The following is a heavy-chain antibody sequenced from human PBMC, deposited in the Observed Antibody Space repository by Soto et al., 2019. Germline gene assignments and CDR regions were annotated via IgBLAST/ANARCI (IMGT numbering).Heavy chain of an antibody. J-gene: IGHJ5*02. Sequence: SETLSLTCAVYGGSFSGYYWSWIRQPPGKGLEWIGEINHSGSTNYNPSLKSRVTISVDTSKNQFSLKLSSVAAADTAVYYCARGRDIYCGGDCGCFDPWRQRTLVTVSS. D-gene: IGHD2-21*02. CDR3: ARGRDIYCGGDCGCFDP. CDR1: GGSFSGYY. CDR2: INHSGST. V-gene: IGHV4-34*01.